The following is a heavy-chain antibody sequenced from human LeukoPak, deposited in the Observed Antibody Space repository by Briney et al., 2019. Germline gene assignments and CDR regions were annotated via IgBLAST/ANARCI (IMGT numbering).Heavy chain of an antibody. CDR3: ASGYYYDSSGYKDY. CDR1: GFTFSDYY. J-gene: IGHJ4*02. Sequence: GGSLRLSCAASGFTFSDYYMSWIRQAPGKGLEWVSYISSSGSTIYYADSVKGRFTISSDNAKNSLYLQMNSLRAEDTAVYYCASGYYYDSSGYKDYWGQGTLVTVSS. CDR2: ISSSGSTI. D-gene: IGHD3-22*01. V-gene: IGHV3-11*04.